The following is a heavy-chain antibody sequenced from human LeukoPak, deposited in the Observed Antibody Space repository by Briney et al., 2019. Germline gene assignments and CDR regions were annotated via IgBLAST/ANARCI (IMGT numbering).Heavy chain of an antibody. CDR3: ARGFWDSSGYFRS. Sequence: ASVKVSCKASGYTFTSYDINWVRQATGQGLEWMGWMNPNSGNTGYAQKFQGRVTMTRDTSISTAYMELSRLRSDDTAVYYCARGFWDSSGYFRSWGQGTLVTVSS. CDR2: MNPNSGNT. CDR1: GYTFTSYD. V-gene: IGHV1-8*01. J-gene: IGHJ4*02. D-gene: IGHD3-22*01.